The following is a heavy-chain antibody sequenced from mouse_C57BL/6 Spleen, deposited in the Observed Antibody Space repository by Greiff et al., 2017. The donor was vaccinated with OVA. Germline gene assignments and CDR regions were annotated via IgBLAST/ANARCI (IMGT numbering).Heavy chain of an antibody. Sequence: QVQLQQPGAELVKPGASVKMSCKASGYTFTSYWITWVKQRPGQGLEWIGDIYPGSGSTNYNEKFKSKATLTVDTSSSTAYMQRSSLTSGGSAVYYRAKGDYSSSYAYWGQGTTLTVSS. J-gene: IGHJ2*01. CDR3: AKGDYSSSYAY. D-gene: IGHD1-1*01. CDR1: GYTFTSYW. V-gene: IGHV1-55*01. CDR2: IYPGSGST.